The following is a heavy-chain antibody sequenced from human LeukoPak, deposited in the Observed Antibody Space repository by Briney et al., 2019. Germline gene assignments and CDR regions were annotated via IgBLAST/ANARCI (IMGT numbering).Heavy chain of an antibody. CDR2: ISSTSSYI. CDR1: GFTFSSYS. Sequence: GGSLRLSCEASGFTFSSYSMNWVRQAPGKGLEWVSSISSTSSYIYYADSVKGRFTTSRDNAKNSLYLQMNSLRAEDTAVYYCARDPLKRAFDIWGQGTMVTVSS. J-gene: IGHJ3*02. CDR3: ARDPLKRAFDI. V-gene: IGHV3-21*01.